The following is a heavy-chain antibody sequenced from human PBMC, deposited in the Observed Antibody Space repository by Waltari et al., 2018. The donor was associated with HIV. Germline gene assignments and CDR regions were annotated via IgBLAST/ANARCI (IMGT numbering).Heavy chain of an antibody. CDR1: DASLSHYY. J-gene: IGHJ2*01. Sequence: QARLQESGPGLVRPSETLSLTCSVSDASLSHYYLGWVRHPAGKSLEWLGHIFTSGRTDYNPSLKSRVTLSIDTDKNQFSLKLTSVTAADTAVYYCARGDYDTYVHQWYFDVWGRGTLVTVSS. D-gene: IGHD3-9*01. CDR3: ARGDYDTYVHQWYFDV. CDR2: IFTSGRT. V-gene: IGHV4-4*07.